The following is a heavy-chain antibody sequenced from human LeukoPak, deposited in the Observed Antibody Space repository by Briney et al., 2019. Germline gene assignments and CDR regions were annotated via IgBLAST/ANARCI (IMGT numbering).Heavy chain of an antibody. CDR3: LRENHDSGWSFDY. D-gene: IGHD3-22*01. Sequence: GGSLRLSCSAPGFTFSSYGMNWVRQAPGKGLEWVAKINQGGSEKYYVDSVKGRFTISRDNAKNSLYLEMNSLRAEDTAVYYCLRENHDSGWSFDYWGQGTLVTVSS. V-gene: IGHV3-7*01. J-gene: IGHJ4*02. CDR2: INQGGSEK. CDR1: GFTFSSYG.